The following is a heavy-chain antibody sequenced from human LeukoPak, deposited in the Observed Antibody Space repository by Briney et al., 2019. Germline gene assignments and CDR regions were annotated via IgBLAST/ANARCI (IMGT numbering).Heavy chain of an antibody. CDR3: ASRVHDAFDY. D-gene: IGHD2-8*01. CDR1: GGSISSYS. Sequence: SETLSLTCTVSGGSISSYSWSWIRQPAGKGLEWIGRLYTSGSFNSNPSLKSRVTMSVDTSKNQFSLRLSAVTAADTAVYYCASRVHDAFDYWGQGTLVTVSS. CDR2: LYTSGSF. J-gene: IGHJ4*02. V-gene: IGHV4-4*07.